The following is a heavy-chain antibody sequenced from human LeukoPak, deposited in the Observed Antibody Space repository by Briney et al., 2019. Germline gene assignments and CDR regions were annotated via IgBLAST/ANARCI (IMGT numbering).Heavy chain of an antibody. CDR1: GFTFSTYS. CDR3: ARSNLNDY. CDR2: ITSSSSNI. D-gene: IGHD2/OR15-2a*01. V-gene: IGHV3-21*01. J-gene: IGHJ4*02. Sequence: TGGSLRLSCAASGFTFSTYSMNWVRQAPGKGLVWVPAITSSSSNIYYADSVKGRFTISRDNAKNSLYLQMNSLRAEDTAVYCCARSNLNDYWGQGTLVTVSS.